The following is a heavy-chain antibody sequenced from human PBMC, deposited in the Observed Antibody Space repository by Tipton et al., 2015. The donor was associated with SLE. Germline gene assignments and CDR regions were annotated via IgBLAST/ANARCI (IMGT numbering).Heavy chain of an antibody. Sequence: TLSLTCTVSGGSISNYYWSWIRQAPGKGLEWIGYIHYSGFTKYNPSLGSRVSISVDTSKNQVSLRLNAVTAADTAVYYCARTWDYDFWSGYYMRYYYYGMDVWGQGTTVTVSS. V-gene: IGHV4-59*08. CDR2: IHYSGFT. CDR1: GGSISNYY. J-gene: IGHJ6*02. CDR3: ARTWDYDFWSGYYMRYYYYGMDV. D-gene: IGHD3-3*01.